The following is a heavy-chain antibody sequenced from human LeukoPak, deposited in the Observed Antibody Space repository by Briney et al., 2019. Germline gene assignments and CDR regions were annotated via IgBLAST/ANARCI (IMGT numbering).Heavy chain of an antibody. CDR2: MNSDGSST. Sequence: GGSLRLSCAASGFTLSSYWMHWVRQAPGKGLVWVSRMNSDGSSTSYADSVKGRFTISRDNAKNTLYLQMNSLRAEDTAVYYCARAWDYWGQGTLVTVSS. CDR3: ARAWDY. CDR1: GFTLSSYW. V-gene: IGHV3-74*01. J-gene: IGHJ4*02.